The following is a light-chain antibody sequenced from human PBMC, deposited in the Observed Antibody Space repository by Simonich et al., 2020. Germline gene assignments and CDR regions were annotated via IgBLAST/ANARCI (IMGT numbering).Light chain of an antibody. CDR3: SSYTSSSTLV. CDR1: RRDVGGYNY. Sequence: QSTLTQPASVSGSPGQSITISCTGTRRDVGGYNYVSWSQQHPGKAPKLMIYDDSKRPTGVSIRFSSAKSGNTASLTISGLQAEDEADYYCSSYTSSSTLVFGGGTKLTVL. J-gene: IGLJ3*02. V-gene: IGLV2-14*01. CDR2: DDS.